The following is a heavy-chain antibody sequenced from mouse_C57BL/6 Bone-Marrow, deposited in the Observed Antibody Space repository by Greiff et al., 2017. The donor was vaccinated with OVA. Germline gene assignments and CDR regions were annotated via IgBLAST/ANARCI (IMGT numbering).Heavy chain of an antibody. J-gene: IGHJ2*01. CDR1: GYTFTSYW. CDR2: IDPSDRYT. Sequence: QVQLQQPGAELVKPGASVKLSCKASGYTFTSYWMQWVKQRPGQGLEWIGEIDPSDRYTNYNQKFKGKATLTVDPSSSTAYIQLSSLTSEDSAVYYCACYYGSSYYFDDWGQGTTLTVSS. CDR3: ACYYGSSYYFDD. V-gene: IGHV1-50*01. D-gene: IGHD1-1*01.